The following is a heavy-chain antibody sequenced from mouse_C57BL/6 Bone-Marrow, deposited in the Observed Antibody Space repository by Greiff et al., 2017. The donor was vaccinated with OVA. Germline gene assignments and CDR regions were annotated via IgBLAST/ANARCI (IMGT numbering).Heavy chain of an antibody. CDR3: ARRSVTTFPYAMDY. Sequence: QVQLKESGAELARPGASVKLSCKASGYTFTSYGISWVKKRTGQGLEWIGEIYPRSGNTYYNEKFKGKATLTADKSSSTAYMELRSLTSEDSAVYFWARRSVTTFPYAMDYWGQGTSVTVSS. CDR2: IYPRSGNT. V-gene: IGHV1-81*01. CDR1: GYTFTSYG. D-gene: IGHD2-1*01. J-gene: IGHJ4*01.